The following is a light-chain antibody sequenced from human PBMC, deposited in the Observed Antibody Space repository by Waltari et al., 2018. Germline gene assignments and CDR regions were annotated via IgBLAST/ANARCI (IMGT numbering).Light chain of an antibody. CDR2: EVS. CDR3: SSYAGSNNLV. V-gene: IGLV2-8*01. CDR1: SSDVGGYNY. Sequence: SCTGTSSDVGGYNYVSWYQQHPGKAPKLMIYEVSKRPSGVPDRFSGSKSGNTASLTVSGLQAEDEADYYCSSYAGSNNLVFGGGTKLTVL. J-gene: IGLJ2*01.